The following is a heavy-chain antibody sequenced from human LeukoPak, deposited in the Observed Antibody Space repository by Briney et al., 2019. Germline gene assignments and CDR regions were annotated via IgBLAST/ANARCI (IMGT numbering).Heavy chain of an antibody. CDR1: GFSVSGKF. CDR3: ASGDGYLQPY. D-gene: IGHD2-21*01. J-gene: IGHJ4*02. CDR2: IHYDGKI. Sequence: GGSLRLSCAAPGFSVSGKFMSWVRQAPGKGLEWVSIIHYDGKIRYAGSVGGRFTIYRDDSENTLFLQMNSLRVDDTAVYFCASGDGYLQPYWGQGTLVTVSS. V-gene: IGHV3-53*01.